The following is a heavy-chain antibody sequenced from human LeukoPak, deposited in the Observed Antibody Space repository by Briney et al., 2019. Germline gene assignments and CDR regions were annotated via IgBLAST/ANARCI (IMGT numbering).Heavy chain of an antibody. D-gene: IGHD3-10*01. CDR1: GGSFSGYY. CDR2: INHSGST. CDR3: AREGNYKDDAFDI. J-gene: IGHJ3*02. Sequence: SETLSLTCAVYGGSFSGYYWSWIRQPPGKGLEWIGEINHSGSTNYNPSLKSRVTISVDTSKNQFSLKLSSVTAADTAVYYCAREGNYKDDAFDIWGQGTMVTVSS. V-gene: IGHV4-34*01.